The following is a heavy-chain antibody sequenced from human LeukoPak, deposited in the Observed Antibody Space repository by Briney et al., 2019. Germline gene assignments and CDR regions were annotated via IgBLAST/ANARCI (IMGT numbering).Heavy chain of an antibody. Sequence: GGSLRLSCAASGFTFSSYTMNWVRQAPGKGLEWASSISSTSGFISYADSVKGRFTISRDNAKNSLYLQMNSLRAEDTAMYYCAREVVVDYWGQGTLVTVSS. CDR3: AREVVVDY. CDR1: GFTFSSYT. D-gene: IGHD2-15*01. CDR2: ISSTSGFI. J-gene: IGHJ4*02. V-gene: IGHV3-21*01.